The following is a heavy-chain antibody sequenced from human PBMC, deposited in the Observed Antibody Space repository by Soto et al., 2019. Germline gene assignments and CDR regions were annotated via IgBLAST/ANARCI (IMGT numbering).Heavy chain of an antibody. D-gene: IGHD3-10*01. J-gene: IGHJ4*02. Sequence: EVQLVESGGGLVKPGGSLRLSCAASGFTFSSYSMNWVRQAPGKGLEWVSSITSSSNYIHYGDSVKGRFTISRDNAQSSLYLQMNCLRGEDTAVYYCARDTNFYASGSGVDYWGQGTLVTVSS. V-gene: IGHV3-21*01. CDR1: GFTFSSYS. CDR3: ARDTNFYASGSGVDY. CDR2: ITSSSNYI.